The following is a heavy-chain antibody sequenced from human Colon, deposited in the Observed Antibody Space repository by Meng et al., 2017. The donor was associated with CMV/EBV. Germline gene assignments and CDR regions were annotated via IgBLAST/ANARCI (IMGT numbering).Heavy chain of an antibody. V-gene: IGHV3-23*05. Sequence: GESLKISCAASGFTFSSYAMSWVRQTPGKGLEWVSTIDSSGAYIADSVKGRFTVSRDNFKNTLDLQMNSLRVEDAATYYCMKLMGNTRVDHWGQGTQVTVSS. D-gene: IGHD5-24*01. CDR1: GFTFSSYA. CDR2: IDSSGA. CDR3: MKLMGNTRVDH. J-gene: IGHJ5*02.